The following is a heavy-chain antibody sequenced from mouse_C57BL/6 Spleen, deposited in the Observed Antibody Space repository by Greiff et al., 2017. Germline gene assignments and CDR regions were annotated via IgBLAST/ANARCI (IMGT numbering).Heavy chain of an antibody. CDR3: ASGNLLLRAFDY. V-gene: IGHV1-53*01. CDR2: INPSNGGT. CDR1: GYTFTSYW. J-gene: IGHJ2*01. Sequence: QVQLQQPGTELVKPGASVKLSCKASGYTFTSYWMHWVKQRPGQGLEWIGNINPSNGGTNYNEKFKSKATLTVDKSSSTAYMQLSSLTSVDSAVYYCASGNLLLRAFDYWGQGTTLTVSS. D-gene: IGHD1-1*01.